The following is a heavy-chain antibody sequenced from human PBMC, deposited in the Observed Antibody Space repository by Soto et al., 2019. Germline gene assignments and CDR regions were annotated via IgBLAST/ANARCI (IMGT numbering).Heavy chain of an antibody. CDR2: ISSTTNYI. V-gene: IGHV3-21*04. J-gene: IGHJ3*02. CDR1: GFTFTRYS. CDR3: ATWHLREHAYDI. Sequence: GGSLRLSCAASGFTFTRYSMNWVRQAPGKGLEWVSSISSTTNYIYYGDSMKGRFTISIDSSRTTVYLQMRDLRPEDTALYFCATWHLREHAYDIWGQGTMVTVSS. D-gene: IGHD5-12*01.